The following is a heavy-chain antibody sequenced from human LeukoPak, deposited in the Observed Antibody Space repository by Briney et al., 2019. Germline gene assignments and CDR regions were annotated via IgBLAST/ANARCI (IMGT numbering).Heavy chain of an antibody. CDR1: GFTFSSYG. D-gene: IGHD6-19*01. V-gene: IGHV3-23*01. Sequence: HPGGSLRLSCAASGFTFSSYGMSWVRQAPGKGLEWVSAISGSGGSTYYADSVKGRFTISRDNSKNTLYLQMNSLRAEDTAVYYCARGGWYFFDSWGQGTLVTVSS. CDR2: ISGSGGST. J-gene: IGHJ4*02. CDR3: ARGGWYFFDS.